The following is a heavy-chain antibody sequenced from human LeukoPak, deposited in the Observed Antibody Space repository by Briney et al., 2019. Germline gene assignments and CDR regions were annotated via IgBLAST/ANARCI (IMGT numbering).Heavy chain of an antibody. V-gene: IGHV3-21*01. CDR2: ISSSSSYI. J-gene: IGHJ4*02. D-gene: IGHD1-26*01. CDR1: GFKFSSYS. Sequence: SGGSLRLSCAASGFKFSSYSMKWVRQAPGKGLEWVSFISSSSSYIYYADSLKGRFTISRDNAKNSLYLQMNSLRAEDTAVYYCASEPPSSGSYYPYYFDYWGQGTLVTVSS. CDR3: ASEPPSSGSYYPYYFDY.